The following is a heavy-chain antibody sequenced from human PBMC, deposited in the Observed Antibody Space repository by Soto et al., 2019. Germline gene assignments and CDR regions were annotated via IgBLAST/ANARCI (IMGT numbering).Heavy chain of an antibody. D-gene: IGHD4-17*01. CDR3: AKDLTADYGDYADNDY. V-gene: IGHV3-23*01. J-gene: IGHJ4*02. CDR2: ISGSGGST. CDR1: GFTFSSYA. Sequence: GGSLRLSCAASGFTFSSYAMSWVRQAPGKGLEWVSAISGSGGSTYYADSVKGRFTISRDNSKNTLYLQMNSLRAEDTAVYYCAKDLTADYGDYADNDYWGQGTLVTVSS.